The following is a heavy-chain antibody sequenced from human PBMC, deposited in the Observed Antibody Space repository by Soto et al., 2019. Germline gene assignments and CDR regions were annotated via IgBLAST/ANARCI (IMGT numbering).Heavy chain of an antibody. CDR2: IIPIFGTA. CDR1: GGTFSSYA. J-gene: IGHJ4*02. V-gene: IGHV1-69*13. Sequence: GASVKVSCKASGGTFSSYAISWVRQAPGQGLEWMGGIIPIFGTANYAQKFQGRVTITADESTSTAYMELSSLRSEDTAVYYCARMRRLKGYCSGGSCYNFDYWGQGTLVTVSS. D-gene: IGHD2-15*01. CDR3: ARMRRLKGYCSGGSCYNFDY.